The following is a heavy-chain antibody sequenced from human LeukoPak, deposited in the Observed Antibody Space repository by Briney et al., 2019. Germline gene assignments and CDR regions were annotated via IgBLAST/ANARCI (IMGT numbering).Heavy chain of an antibody. V-gene: IGHV4-39*07. D-gene: IGHD3-10*01. CDR1: GGSISSSSYY. Sequence: SETLSLTCTVSGGSISSSSYYWGWIRQPPGKGLEWIGSIYYSVSTYYNPSLKSRVTISVDTSKNRFSLKLSSVTAADTAVYYCARSAIGSGSSFDPWGQGTLVTVSS. CDR3: ARSAIGSGSSFDP. CDR2: IYYSVST. J-gene: IGHJ5*02.